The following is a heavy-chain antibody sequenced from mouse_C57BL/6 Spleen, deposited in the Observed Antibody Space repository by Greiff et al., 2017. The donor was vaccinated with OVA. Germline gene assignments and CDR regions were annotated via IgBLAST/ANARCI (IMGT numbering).Heavy chain of an antibody. CDR2: IRSKSNNYAT. J-gene: IGHJ4*01. CDR1: GFSFNTYA. Sequence: EVKLLESGGGLVQPKGSLKLSCAASGFSFNTYAMNWVRQAPGKGLEWVARIRSKSNNYATYYADSVKDRFTISRDDSESMLYLQMNNLKTEDTAMYYCVRHEGGGLRGAMDYWGQGTSVTVSS. V-gene: IGHV10-1*01. D-gene: IGHD2-4*01. CDR3: VRHEGGGLRGAMDY.